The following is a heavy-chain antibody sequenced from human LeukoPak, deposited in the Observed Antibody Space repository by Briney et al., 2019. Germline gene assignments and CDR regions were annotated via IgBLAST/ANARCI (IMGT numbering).Heavy chain of an antibody. D-gene: IGHD3-22*01. CDR2: INSDGSWT. CDR3: VSFYETY. CDR1: GNYW. Sequence: GGSLRLSCAASGNYWMHWVRQVPGKGLVWVSHINSDGSWTSYADSVKGRFTISKDNAKNTVHLQMNSLRAEDTAVYYCVSFYETYWGRGTLVTVSS. J-gene: IGHJ4*02. V-gene: IGHV3-74*01.